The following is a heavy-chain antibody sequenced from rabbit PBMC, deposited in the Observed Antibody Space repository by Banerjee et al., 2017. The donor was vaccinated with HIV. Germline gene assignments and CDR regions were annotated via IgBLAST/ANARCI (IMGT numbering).Heavy chain of an antibody. Sequence: QSLEDSGGDLVKPGASLTLTCTASGFSFSGSYYMCWVRQAPGKGLEWIACIYAGSSGITYYASWARGRFTISKTSSTTVTLQMTSLTAADTATYFCARDLAGVIGWNFGLWGQGTLVTVS. CDR1: GFSFSGSYY. J-gene: IGHJ3*01. CDR2: IYAGSSGIT. V-gene: IGHV1S40*01. CDR3: ARDLAGVIGWNFGL. D-gene: IGHD4-1*01.